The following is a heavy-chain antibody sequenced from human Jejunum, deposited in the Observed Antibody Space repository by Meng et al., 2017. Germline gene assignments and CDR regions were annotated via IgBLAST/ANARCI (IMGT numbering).Heavy chain of an antibody. CDR2: IYYSGST. CDR1: GASMSSGNYY. Sequence: QMHLPEAGPGQVNPLPALALTCTVSGASMSSGNYYWTWIRQHPGKGLEWIGYIYYSGSTYYNPSLQSLVTISIDMSENQFSLKLTSVTAADTAVYYCARVNWTSSYWYFDLWGRGTLVTVSS. V-gene: IGHV4-31*01. D-gene: IGHD1-1*01. CDR3: ARVNWTSSYWYFDL. J-gene: IGHJ2*01.